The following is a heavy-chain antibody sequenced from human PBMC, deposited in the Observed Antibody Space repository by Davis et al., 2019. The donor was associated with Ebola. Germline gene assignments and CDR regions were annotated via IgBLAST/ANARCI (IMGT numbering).Heavy chain of an antibody. D-gene: IGHD2-2*01. CDR2: ISSSGSTI. CDR1: GFTFSDYY. V-gene: IGHV3-11*01. Sequence: GESLKISCAASGFTFSDYYMSWIRQAPGKGLEWVSYISSSGSTIYYADSVKGRFTTSRDNAKNSLYLQMNSLRAEDTAVYYCARVWGKDDIVVVPAAMFDYWGQGTLVTVSS. CDR3: ARVWGKDDIVVVPAAMFDY. J-gene: IGHJ4*02.